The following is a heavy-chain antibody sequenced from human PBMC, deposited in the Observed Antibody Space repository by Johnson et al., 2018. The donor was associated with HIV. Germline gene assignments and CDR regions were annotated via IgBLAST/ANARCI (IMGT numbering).Heavy chain of an antibody. CDR2: ISFSGSTI. Sequence: VQLVESGGGVVQPGGSLRLSCGASGFSFSSYGMHWVRQAPGKGLEWVSYISFSGSTIYYADSVKGRFPISRANAKNSLFLPLNSLRAEDTAVYYCEREGSKEQLVPLDAFDIWGQATMVTVSS. CDR3: EREGSKEQLVPLDAFDI. D-gene: IGHD6-6*01. CDR1: GFSFSSYG. J-gene: IGHJ3*02. V-gene: IGHV3-48*04.